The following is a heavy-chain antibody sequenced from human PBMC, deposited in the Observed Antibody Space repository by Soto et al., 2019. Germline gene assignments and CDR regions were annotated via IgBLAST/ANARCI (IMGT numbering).Heavy chain of an antibody. CDR3: ARTPNPLVVVPAAMPDYYYYGMDV. CDR1: XYSXTSYW. CDR2: IYPGDSDT. D-gene: IGHD2-2*01. J-gene: IGHJ6*02. Sequence: PGESLXXXXKGSXYSXTSYWXXXXXXXXXXGXXXXGXIYPGDSDTRYSPSFQGQVTISADKSISTAYLQWSSLKASDTAMYYCARTPNPLVVVPAAMPDYYYYGMDVWGQGTTVTVSS. V-gene: IGHV5-51*01.